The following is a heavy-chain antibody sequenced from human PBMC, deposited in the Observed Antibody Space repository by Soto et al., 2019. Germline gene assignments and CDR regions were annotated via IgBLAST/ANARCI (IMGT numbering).Heavy chain of an antibody. J-gene: IGHJ6*02. D-gene: IGHD3-10*01. V-gene: IGHV1-69*06. Sequence: SVKVSCKASGYPFTSYYLHWVRQAPGQGLEWMGGIIPIFGTANYAQKFQGRVTITADKSTSTAYMELSSLRSEDTAVYYCARDGEMAPDYYYYGMDVWGQGTTVTVAS. CDR2: IIPIFGTA. CDR1: GYPFTSYY. CDR3: ARDGEMAPDYYYYGMDV.